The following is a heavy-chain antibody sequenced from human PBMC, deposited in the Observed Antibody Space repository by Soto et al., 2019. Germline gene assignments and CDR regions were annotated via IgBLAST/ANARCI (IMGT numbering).Heavy chain of an antibody. V-gene: IGHV4-61*01. CDR2: IYYSGST. D-gene: IGHD6-13*01. J-gene: IGHJ6*02. Sequence: SETLSLTCSVSGGSVSSGSYYWSWIRQPPGKGLEWIGYIYYSGSTNYNPSLKSRVTISVDTSKNQFSLKLSSVTAADTAVYYYARDRTIAAAGVPYGMDVWGQGTTVTVSS. CDR1: GGSVSSGSYY. CDR3: ARDRTIAAAGVPYGMDV.